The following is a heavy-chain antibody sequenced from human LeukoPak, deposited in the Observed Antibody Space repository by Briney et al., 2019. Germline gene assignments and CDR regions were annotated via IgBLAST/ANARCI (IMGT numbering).Heavy chain of an antibody. V-gene: IGHV4-39*07. CDR2: IYDSGST. Sequence: SETLSLTCTVSGGSIRSSYYYWGWIRQPPGKGLEWIGSIYDSGSTYYNPSLKSRVTISVDTSKNQFSLKLSSVTAADTAVYYCARRVVVVPAAINWFDPWGQGITVTVSS. CDR3: ARRVVVVPAAINWFDP. J-gene: IGHJ5*02. CDR1: GGSIRSSYYY. D-gene: IGHD2-2*02.